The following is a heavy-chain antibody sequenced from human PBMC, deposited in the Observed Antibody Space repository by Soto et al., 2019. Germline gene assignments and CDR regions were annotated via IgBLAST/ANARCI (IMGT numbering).Heavy chain of an antibody. D-gene: IGHD2-2*01. Sequence: SETLSLTCAVYGGSFSGYYWSWIRQPPGKGLEWIGEINHSGSTNYNPSLKSRVTISVDTSKNQFSLKLSSVTTADTAVYYCARGFCSSTAEYYYYYYGMDVWGQGTTVTVSS. CDR2: INHSGST. CDR3: ARGFCSSTAEYYYYYYGMDV. CDR1: GGSFSGYY. J-gene: IGHJ6*02. V-gene: IGHV4-34*01.